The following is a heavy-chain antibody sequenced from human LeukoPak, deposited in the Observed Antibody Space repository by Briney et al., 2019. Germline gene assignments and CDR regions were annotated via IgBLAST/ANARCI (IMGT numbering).Heavy chain of an antibody. D-gene: IGHD2-15*01. CDR1: GFTFNSYD. V-gene: IGHV3-13*01. Sequence: PGGSLRLSCAASGFTFNSYDMHWVRQTTGEGLEWVSGIGTTGDTYYPGSVKGRFTISRENAKNSLYLQMNNLRADDTAVYYCSRGHLPVVDGDGLSDAFDIWGQGTMLTVSS. J-gene: IGHJ3*02. CDR3: SRGHLPVVDGDGLSDAFDI. CDR2: IGTTGDT.